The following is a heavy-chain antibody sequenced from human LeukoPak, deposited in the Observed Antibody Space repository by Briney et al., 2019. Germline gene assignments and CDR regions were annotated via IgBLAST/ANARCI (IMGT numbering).Heavy chain of an antibody. CDR2: IYSGGST. Sequence: GGSLRLSCAASGFTVSSNYMSWVRQAPGKGLEWVSVIYSGGSTYYADSVKGRFTISRDNSKNTLYLQMNSLRAEDTALYYCARDKQDYDSSGYYDYWGQGTLVTVSS. CDR3: ARDKQDYDSSGYYDY. D-gene: IGHD3-22*01. J-gene: IGHJ4*02. V-gene: IGHV3-66*01. CDR1: GFTVSSNY.